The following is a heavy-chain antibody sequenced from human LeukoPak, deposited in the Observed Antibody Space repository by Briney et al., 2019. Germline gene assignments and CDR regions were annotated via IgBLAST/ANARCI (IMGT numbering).Heavy chain of an antibody. D-gene: IGHD3-10*01. CDR1: GFTFSSYS. J-gene: IGHJ6*02. CDR3: ARHPRGVTTYGMDV. CDR2: ISSSSSYI. V-gene: IGHV3-21*04. Sequence: GGSLRLSCAASGFTFSSYSMNWVRQAPGKGLEWVSSISSSSSYIYYTDSVKGRFTISRDNAKNSLYLQMNSLRAEDTAVYYCARHPRGVTTYGMDVWGQGTTVTVSS.